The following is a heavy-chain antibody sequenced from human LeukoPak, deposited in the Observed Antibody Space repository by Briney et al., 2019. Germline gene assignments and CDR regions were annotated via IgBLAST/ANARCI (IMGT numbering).Heavy chain of an antibody. D-gene: IGHD3-10*01. CDR1: GFTFTSSA. CDR2: IVVGSGNT. Sequence: SVKVSCKASGFTFTSSAMQWMRQARGQRLEWIGWIVVGSGNTNYAQKFQERVTITRDMSTSTAYMELSSLRSEDTAVYYCAAVDTMVRGVLDVWGQGTTVTVSS. J-gene: IGHJ6*02. V-gene: IGHV1-58*02. CDR3: AAVDTMVRGVLDV.